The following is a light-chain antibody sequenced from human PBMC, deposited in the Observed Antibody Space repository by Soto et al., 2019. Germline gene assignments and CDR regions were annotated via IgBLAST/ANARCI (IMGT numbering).Light chain of an antibody. CDR2: GNS. CDR3: QSYDNSLSVYV. V-gene: IGLV1-40*01. Sequence: QSVLTQPPSVSGAPGQRVTISCTGSCSNIGAHYDVHWYQQLPGTAPKLLIYGNSNRPSGVPDRFSGSKSGTSASLAITGLQAEDEADYYCQSYDNSLSVYVFGTGTKVTVL. J-gene: IGLJ1*01. CDR1: CSNIGAHYD.